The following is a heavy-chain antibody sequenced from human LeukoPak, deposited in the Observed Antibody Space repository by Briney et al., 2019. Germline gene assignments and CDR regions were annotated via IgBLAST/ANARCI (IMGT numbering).Heavy chain of an antibody. Sequence: SETLSLTCTVSGGSISSYYWSWIRQPAGKGLEWIGRIYTSGSTNYNPSLKSRVTISVDTSKNKCSLKLNSVTAADTAVYYCARDGPNYRFDHWGQGTLVTVSS. CDR1: GGSISSYY. CDR3: ARDGPNYRFDH. CDR2: IYTSGST. D-gene: IGHD3-10*01. V-gene: IGHV4-4*07. J-gene: IGHJ4*02.